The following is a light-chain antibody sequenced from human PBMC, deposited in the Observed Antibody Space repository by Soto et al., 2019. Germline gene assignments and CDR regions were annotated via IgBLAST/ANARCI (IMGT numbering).Light chain of an antibody. J-gene: IGKJ2*01. V-gene: IGKV3-20*01. CDR1: QSVSSSY. CDR3: QQYGSSPYT. CDR2: GAS. Sequence: EIGLTQSPGTLSLSPGERATLSCRASQSVSSSYLAWYQQKPGQAPRLLIYGASSRATGIPDRFSGSGSGTDFTLTISRLEPEDFAVSYCQQYGSSPYTFGQGTKLEIK.